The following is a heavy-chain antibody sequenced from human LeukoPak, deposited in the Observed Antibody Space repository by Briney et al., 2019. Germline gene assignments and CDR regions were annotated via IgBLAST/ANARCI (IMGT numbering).Heavy chain of an antibody. D-gene: IGHD2-15*01. J-gene: IGHJ6*02. CDR1: GFTFSSYW. CDR2: INSDGSST. Sequence: GGSRRLSCAASGFTFSSYWMHWVRQAPGKGLVWVSRINSDGSSTSYADSVKGRFTISRDNAKNTLYLQMNSLRAEDTAVCYCARATRSLAGAAYYYYGMDVWGQGTTVTVSS. CDR3: ARATRSLAGAAYYYYGMDV. V-gene: IGHV3-74*01.